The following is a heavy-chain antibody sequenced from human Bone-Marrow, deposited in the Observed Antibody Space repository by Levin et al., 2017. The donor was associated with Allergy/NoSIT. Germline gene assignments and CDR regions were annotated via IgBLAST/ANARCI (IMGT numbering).Heavy chain of an antibody. CDR1: EFILATYG. Sequence: GGSLRLSCAASEFILATYGIHWVRQAPGKGLEWVAIISRDEINQHYADSVKGRFTISRDNSKNMVYLQMDNLRSEDTALYYCAKGGRAGMVTGSLDTWGQGTLVIVSS. D-gene: IGHD5-18*01. CDR2: ISRDEINQ. J-gene: IGHJ5*02. CDR3: AKGGRAGMVTGSLDT. V-gene: IGHV3-30*18.